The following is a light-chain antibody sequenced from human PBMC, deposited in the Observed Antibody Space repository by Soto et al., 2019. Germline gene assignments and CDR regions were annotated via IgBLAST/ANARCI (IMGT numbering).Light chain of an antibody. J-gene: IGLJ3*02. Sequence: QSVLTQPPSVSAAPGQKVAISCSGSNSNIGNNYVAWFQQLPGTATKLLIYEDEKRFSGIPDRFSGSKSGSSATRAITALQTWDEADYYCSTVDSRRSAGVFCGGTKLTVL. CDR3: STVDSRRSAGV. V-gene: IGLV1-51*02. CDR1: NSNIGNNY. CDR2: EDE.